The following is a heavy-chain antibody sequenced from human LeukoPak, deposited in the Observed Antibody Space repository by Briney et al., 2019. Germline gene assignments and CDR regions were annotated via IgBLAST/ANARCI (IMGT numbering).Heavy chain of an antibody. Sequence: PGGSLRLSCAASGFTVSSKYMSWVRQAPGKGLEWVSVIYSGGSTYYADSVKGRFTISRDNSKNTLCLQMNSLGAEDTAVYYCARGCSSTSCYGFDYWGQGTLVTVSS. CDR2: IYSGGST. D-gene: IGHD2-2*01. V-gene: IGHV3-53*01. J-gene: IGHJ4*02. CDR1: GFTVSSKY. CDR3: ARGCSSTSCYGFDY.